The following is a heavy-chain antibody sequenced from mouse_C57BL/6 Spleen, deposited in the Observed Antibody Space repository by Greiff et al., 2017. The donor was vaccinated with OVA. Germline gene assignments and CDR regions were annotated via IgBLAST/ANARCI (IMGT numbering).Heavy chain of an antibody. CDR1: GYTFTSYW. D-gene: IGHD1-1*01. J-gene: IGHJ3*01. V-gene: IGHV1-50*01. CDR2: IDPSDSYT. Sequence: QVQLQQPGAELVKPGASVKLSCKASGYTFTSYWMQWVKQRPGQGLEWIGEIDPSDSYTNYNQKFKGKATLTVDTSSSTAYMQLSSLTSEDSAVYYCARLGDNYGAYWGQGTLVTVSA. CDR3: ARLGDNYGAY.